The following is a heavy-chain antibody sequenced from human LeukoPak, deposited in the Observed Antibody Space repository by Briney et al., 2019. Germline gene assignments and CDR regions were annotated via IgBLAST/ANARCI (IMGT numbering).Heavy chain of an antibody. Sequence: GGSLRLSCAASGFTFSSYGMHWVRQAPGKGLEWVAVIWHDGTNEYYGDSVKGRCTISRDNSKNMLYLQMNSLRDEDTAVYYCAKNRLYGSGSYDAFDMWGQGTLVTVSS. CDR3: AKNRLYGSGSYDAFDM. CDR1: GFTFSSYG. CDR2: IWHDGTNE. J-gene: IGHJ3*02. V-gene: IGHV3-33*06. D-gene: IGHD3-10*01.